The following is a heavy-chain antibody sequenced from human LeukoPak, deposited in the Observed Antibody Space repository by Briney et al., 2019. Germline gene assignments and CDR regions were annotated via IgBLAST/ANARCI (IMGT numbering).Heavy chain of an antibody. J-gene: IGHJ4*02. CDR2: ISGSGGST. CDR3: AKDKEAPYCSSTSCFSKAFDY. V-gene: IGHV3-23*01. Sequence: GGSLRLSCVASGFTLSSYSMNWVRQAPGKGLEWVSAISGSGGSTYYADSVKGRFTISRDNSKNTLYLQMNSLRAEDTAVYYCAKDKEAPYCSSTSCFSKAFDYWGQGTLVTVSS. D-gene: IGHD2-2*01. CDR1: GFTLSSYS.